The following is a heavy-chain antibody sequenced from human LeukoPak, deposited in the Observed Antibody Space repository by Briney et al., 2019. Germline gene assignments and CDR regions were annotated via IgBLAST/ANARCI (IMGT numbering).Heavy chain of an antibody. J-gene: IGHJ3*02. Sequence: PGGSLRLSCAASGFTFDSYVMTWVRQAPGKGLEWVSGIGTSGRSTYYADSVKGRFTISRDNSKNTLCLQMNSLRAKDTALYYCAKESGNAFNDPFDMWGQGTMVIVSS. V-gene: IGHV3-23*01. CDR2: IGTSGRST. CDR1: GFTFDSYV. D-gene: IGHD3-16*01. CDR3: AKESGNAFNDPFDM.